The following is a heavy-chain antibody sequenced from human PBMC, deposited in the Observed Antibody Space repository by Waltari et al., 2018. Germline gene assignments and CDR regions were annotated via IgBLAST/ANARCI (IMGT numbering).Heavy chain of an antibody. J-gene: IGHJ4*02. Sequence: EVPLMESGGGPLKPGRSLRLSCVASGFAFSTAWLSWVRQAPGKGLEWLGRIKTKTEGGTVDYLALVKDRFTISRDDSRNTLFLQMNNVRIDDTAVYFCTRSADGDFADWGQGTLVTVSS. D-gene: IGHD3-10*01. CDR1: GFAFSTAW. CDR3: TRSADGDFAD. CDR2: IKTKTEGGTV. V-gene: IGHV3-15*01.